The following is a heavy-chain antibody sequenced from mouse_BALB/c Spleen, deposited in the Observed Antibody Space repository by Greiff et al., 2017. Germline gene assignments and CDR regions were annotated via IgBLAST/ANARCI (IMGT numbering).Heavy chain of an antibody. CDR3: ARSNGSSYYAMDY. CDR1: GFTFSRFG. V-gene: IGHV5-17*02. D-gene: IGHD1-1*01. CDR2: ISSGSSTI. J-gene: IGHJ4*01. Sequence: DVMLVESGGGLVQPGGSRKLSCAASGFTFSRFGMHWVRQAPEKGLEWVAYISSGSSTIYYADTVKGRFTISRDNPKNTLFLQMTSLRSEDTAMYYCARSNGSSYYAMDYWGQGTSVTVSS.